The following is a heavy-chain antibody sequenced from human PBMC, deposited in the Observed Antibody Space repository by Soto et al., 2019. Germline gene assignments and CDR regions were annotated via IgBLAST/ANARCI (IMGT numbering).Heavy chain of an antibody. V-gene: IGHV3-74*01. J-gene: IGHJ5*02. Sequence: GGSLRLSCAASGFAFSSYWMHWVRQAPGKGLVWVSRINSDGSNTGYADSVKGRFTISRDNAKNTLSLQMNSLRAEDTAVYYCARAGPRVQNWFDPWGQGTLVTVSS. D-gene: IGHD3-10*01. CDR1: GFAFSSYW. CDR3: ARAGPRVQNWFDP. CDR2: INSDGSNT.